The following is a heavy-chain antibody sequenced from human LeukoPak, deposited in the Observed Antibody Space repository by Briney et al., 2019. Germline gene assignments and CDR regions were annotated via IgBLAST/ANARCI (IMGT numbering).Heavy chain of an antibody. Sequence: SETLSLTCAVYGGSFSGYYWGWIRQPPGKGLEWIGEINHSGSTNYNPSLKSRVTISVDTSKNQFSLKLSSVTAADTAVYYCARGPTVTTYNWFDPWGQGTLVTVSS. CDR2: INHSGST. J-gene: IGHJ5*02. D-gene: IGHD4-11*01. V-gene: IGHV4-34*01. CDR3: ARGPTVTTYNWFDP. CDR1: GGSFSGYY.